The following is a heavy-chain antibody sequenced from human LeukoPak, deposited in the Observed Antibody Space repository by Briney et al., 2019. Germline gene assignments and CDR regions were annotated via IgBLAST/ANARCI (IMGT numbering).Heavy chain of an antibody. V-gene: IGHV1-69*05. D-gene: IGHD3-3*01. CDR1: GGTFSSYA. J-gene: IGHJ4*02. Sequence: SVKVSCKASGGTFSSYAISWVRQAPGQGLEWMGRIIPIFGTANYAQKFQGRVTITTDESTSTAYMELSSLRSEDTAVYYCAREDGATYYDFWSGLSLDYWGQGTLVTVSS. CDR3: AREDGATYYDFWSGLSLDY. CDR2: IIPIFGTA.